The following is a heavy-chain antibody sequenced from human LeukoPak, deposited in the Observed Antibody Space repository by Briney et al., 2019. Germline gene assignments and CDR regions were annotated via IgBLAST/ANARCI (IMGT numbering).Heavy chain of an antibody. CDR3: ARERHSDYYYMDV. Sequence: PSETLSLTCTVSGGSISSYYWSWIRQPPGKGPEWIGYIYYSGSTNYNPSLKSRVTISVDTSKNQFSLKLSSVTAADTAVYYCARERHSDYYYMDVWGKGTTVTVSS. CDR1: GGSISSYY. J-gene: IGHJ6*03. V-gene: IGHV4-59*01. D-gene: IGHD1-26*01. CDR2: IYYSGST.